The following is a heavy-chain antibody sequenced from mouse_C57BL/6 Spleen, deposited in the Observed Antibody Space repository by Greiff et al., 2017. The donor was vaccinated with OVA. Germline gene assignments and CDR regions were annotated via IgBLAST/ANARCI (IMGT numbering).Heavy chain of an antibody. CDR1: GYSFTDYN. J-gene: IGHJ2*01. CDR3: ARSDSSGYYFDY. V-gene: IGHV1-39*01. Sequence: EVQVVESGPELVKPGASVKISCKASGYSFTDYNMNWVKQSNGKSLEWIGVINPNYGTTSYNQKFKGKATLTVDQSSSTAYMQLNSLTSEDSAVYYCARSDSSGYYFDYWGQGTTLTVSS. D-gene: IGHD3-2*02. CDR2: INPNYGTT.